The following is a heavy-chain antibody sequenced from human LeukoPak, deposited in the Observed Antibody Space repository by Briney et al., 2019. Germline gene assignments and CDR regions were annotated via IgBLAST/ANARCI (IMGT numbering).Heavy chain of an antibody. Sequence: GESPRLSCAASGFTFSTYAMGWVRQAPGKGLEWVSSIKGGGGDPFYADSVKGRFTISRDNSKNTLFLQLNSLRAEDTAVYYCAKGGHDFNPFYWWGQGTLVTVSS. D-gene: IGHD2-15*01. J-gene: IGHJ4*02. CDR2: IKGGGGDP. CDR3: AKGGHDFNPFYW. CDR1: GFTFSTYA. V-gene: IGHV3-23*01.